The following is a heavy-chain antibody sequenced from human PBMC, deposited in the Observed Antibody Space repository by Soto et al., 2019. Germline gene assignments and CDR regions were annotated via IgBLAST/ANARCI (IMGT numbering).Heavy chain of an antibody. J-gene: IGHJ3*02. Sequence: EVQLLESGGGLVQPGGSLRLSCAASGFTFSSYAMSWVRQAPGKGLEWVSAISGSGGATYYADSVKGRFTISRDNSMTTLYQQMNSLRAEDTAVYYCAKDLPRFRQWLVRPLDAFDIWGQGTMVTVSS. V-gene: IGHV3-23*01. CDR1: GFTFSSYA. CDR3: AKDLPRFRQWLVRPLDAFDI. D-gene: IGHD6-19*01. CDR2: ISGSGGAT.